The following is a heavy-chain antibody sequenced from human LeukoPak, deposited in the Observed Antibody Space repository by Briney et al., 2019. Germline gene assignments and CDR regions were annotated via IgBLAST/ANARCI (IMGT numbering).Heavy chain of an antibody. D-gene: IGHD3-10*01. CDR2: INPSGST. Sequence: TTSETLSLTCAVYGGSFSGYYWSWIRQPPGKGLEWIGEINPSGSTNYNPSLKSRVTISVDTSKNQFSLKLSSVTAADTAVYYCARHYDSGSYPLDYWGQGTLVTVSS. CDR1: GGSFSGYY. V-gene: IGHV4-34*01. J-gene: IGHJ4*02. CDR3: ARHYDSGSYPLDY.